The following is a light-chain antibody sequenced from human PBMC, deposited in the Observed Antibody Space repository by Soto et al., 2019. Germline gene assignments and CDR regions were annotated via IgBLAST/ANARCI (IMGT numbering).Light chain of an antibody. Sequence: EIVMTQSPATLSVSQGERATLSFRASQSVSTNLAWYQQKPGQAPRLLIYDASNRATGIPARFSGSGSGTDFTLTISSLEPEDFAVYYCQQRSNWPPSITFGQGTRLEIK. V-gene: IGKV3-11*01. CDR2: DAS. CDR1: QSVSTN. J-gene: IGKJ5*01. CDR3: QQRSNWPPSIT.